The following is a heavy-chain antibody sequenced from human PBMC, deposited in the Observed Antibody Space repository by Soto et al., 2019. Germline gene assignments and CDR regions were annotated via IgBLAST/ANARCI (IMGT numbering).Heavy chain of an antibody. V-gene: IGHV3-21*01. CDR2: ISSSNSYI. J-gene: IGHJ5*02. D-gene: IGHD3-10*01. CDR3: ASSEGVTRKGNNWFDP. CDR1: GFPFSTYT. Sequence: EVQLVESGGGLVKPGGSLRLSCAASGFPFSTYTMNWVRQAPGKGLEWVSSISSSNSYIYYADSVKGRFTISRDNAKNSLYLQMNSLRAEDTAVYYCASSEGVTRKGNNWFDPWGQGTLVTVSS.